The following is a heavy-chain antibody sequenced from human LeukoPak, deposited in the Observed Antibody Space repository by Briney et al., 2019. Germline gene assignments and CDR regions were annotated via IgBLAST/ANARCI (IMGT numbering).Heavy chain of an antibody. J-gene: IGHJ6*02. D-gene: IGHD3-16*01. CDR2: IYYSGST. V-gene: IGHV4-31*03. CDR1: GGSISSGGYY. CDR3: ARDRALGALYYYYYGMDV. Sequence: RPSETLSLTCTVSGGSISSGGYYWSWIRQHPGKGLEWIGYIYYSGSTYYTPSLKSRVTISVDTSKNQFSLKLSSVTAADTAVYYCARDRALGALYYYYYGMDVWGQGTTVTVSS.